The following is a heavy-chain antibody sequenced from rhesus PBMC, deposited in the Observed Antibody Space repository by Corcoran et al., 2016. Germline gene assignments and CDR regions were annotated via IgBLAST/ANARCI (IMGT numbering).Heavy chain of an antibody. D-gene: IGHD1-1*01. V-gene: IGHV4-81*01. CDR1: GGSFRGYY. J-gene: IGHJ6*01. Sequence: QLQLQESGPGLVKPPETLSLTCAVSGGSFRGYYWSWIRQTPGKGLEWFGSIDVNIAVTKYNPVLMSRFTSSNDTSKNQFSLKLRAVTAADTAVYYCARHRELEDGLDSWGQGVVVTVSS. CDR2: IDVNIAVT. CDR3: ARHRELEDGLDS.